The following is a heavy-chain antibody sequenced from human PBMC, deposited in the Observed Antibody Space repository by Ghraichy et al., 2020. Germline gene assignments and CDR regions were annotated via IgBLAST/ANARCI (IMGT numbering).Heavy chain of an antibody. Sequence: GGSLRLSCAASGFTFSSYAMIWVRQAPGKGLEWVSAISGSGGSTYYADSVKGRFTISRDNSKNTLYMQMNSLRAEDAALYYCARQVGPDYWGQGTLVTVSS. J-gene: IGHJ4*02. D-gene: IGHD1-26*01. V-gene: IGHV3-23*01. CDR3: ARQVGPDY. CDR2: ISGSGGST. CDR1: GFTFSSYA.